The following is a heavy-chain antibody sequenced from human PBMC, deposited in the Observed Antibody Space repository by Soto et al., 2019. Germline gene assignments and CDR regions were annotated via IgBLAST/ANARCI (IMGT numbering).Heavy chain of an antibody. CDR3: ARGDRFGELLYYYGMDV. CDR1: GFTFSSYW. CDR2: IKQDGSEK. J-gene: IGHJ6*02. Sequence: GGSLRLSCAASGFTFSSYWMSWVRQAPGKGLEWVANIKQDGSEKYYVDSVKGRFTISRDNAKNSLYLQMNSLRAEDTAVYYCARGDRFGELLYYYGMDVWGQGTTVTVSS. V-gene: IGHV3-7*01. D-gene: IGHD3-10*01.